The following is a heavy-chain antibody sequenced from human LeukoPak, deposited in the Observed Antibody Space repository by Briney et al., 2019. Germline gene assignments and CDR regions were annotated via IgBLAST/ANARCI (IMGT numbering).Heavy chain of an antibody. CDR1: GYSFTSYW. D-gene: IGHD4-17*01. J-gene: IGHJ4*02. V-gene: IGHV5-51*03. Sequence: GESLTLSCRGSGYSFTSYWIGWVRQMRGKGLEWMGIIYPGDSDTRYSPSFQGHVTIPADKSISTAYLQWSSLKASDTAMYYCASGSSYGDYVGNYFDYWGQGTLVTVSS. CDR2: IYPGDSDT. CDR3: ASGSSYGDYVGNYFDY.